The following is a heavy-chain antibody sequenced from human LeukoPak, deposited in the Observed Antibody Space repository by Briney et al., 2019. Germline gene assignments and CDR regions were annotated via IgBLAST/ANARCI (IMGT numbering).Heavy chain of an antibody. V-gene: IGHV1-69*05. J-gene: IGHJ4*02. Sequence: ASVKVSCKASGGTFSSYAISWVRQAPGQGLEWMGGIIPIFGTANYAQKFQGRVTITTDESTSTAYMELSSLRSEDTAVYYCARVLNYYDSSGYYDWGQGTLVTVSS. CDR2: IIPIFGTA. D-gene: IGHD3-22*01. CDR1: GGTFSSYA. CDR3: ARVLNYYDSSGYYD.